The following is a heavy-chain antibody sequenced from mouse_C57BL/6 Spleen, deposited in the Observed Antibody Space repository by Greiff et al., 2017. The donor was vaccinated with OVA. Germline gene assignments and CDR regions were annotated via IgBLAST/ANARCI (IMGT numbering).Heavy chain of an antibody. V-gene: IGHV1-64*01. CDR2: IHPNSGSP. D-gene: IGHD2-2*01. CDR1: GYTFTSYW. Sequence: QVQLQQPGAELVKPGASVKLSCKASGYTFTSYWMHWVKQRPGQGLEWIGMIHPNSGSPNYNEKFKSKATLTVDKSSSTAYMQLSSLTSDDSSVYYCARGDGYDRKSMDYWGQGTSVTVSS. CDR3: ARGDGYDRKSMDY. J-gene: IGHJ4*01.